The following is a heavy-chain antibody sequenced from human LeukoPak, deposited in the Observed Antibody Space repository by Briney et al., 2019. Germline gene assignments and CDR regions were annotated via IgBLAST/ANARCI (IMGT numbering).Heavy chain of an antibody. CDR1: GGSISSSSYY. CDR2: IYYSGST. CDR3: AGGSGPLGWFDP. J-gene: IGHJ5*02. D-gene: IGHD3-10*01. Sequence: SETLSLTCTVSGGSISSSSYYWSWIRQPPGKGLEWIGYIYYSGSTNYNPSLKSRVTISVDTSKNQFSLKLSSVTAADTAVYYCAGGSGPLGWFDPWGQGTLVTVSS. V-gene: IGHV4-61*05.